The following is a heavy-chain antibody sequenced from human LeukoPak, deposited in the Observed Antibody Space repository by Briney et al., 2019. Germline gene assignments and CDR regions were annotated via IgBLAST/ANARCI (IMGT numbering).Heavy chain of an antibody. D-gene: IGHD1-26*01. Sequence: SGTLSLTCTVSGGSVSSGSYYWSWIRQPPGKGLEWIGYIYYSGSTNYNPSLKSRVTISVDTSKNQFSLKLSSVTAADTAVYYCARAIGSYYRLYFDLWAVAPWSLSPQ. V-gene: IGHV4-61*01. CDR3: ARAIGSYYRLYFDL. CDR2: IYYSGST. J-gene: IGHJ2*01. CDR1: GGSVSSGSYY.